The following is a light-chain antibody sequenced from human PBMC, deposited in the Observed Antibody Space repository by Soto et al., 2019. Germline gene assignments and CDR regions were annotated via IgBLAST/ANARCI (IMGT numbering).Light chain of an antibody. J-gene: IGLJ1*01. V-gene: IGLV2-11*01. CDR3: CSYAGSYTYV. CDR2: DVS. CDR1: SSDVGGYNY. Sequence: QSALTQPRSVSGSPVQSVTISFTGTSSDVGGYNYVSWYPQHPGKAPKLMIYDVSKRPSGVPDRFSGSKSGNTASLTISGLQAEDEADYYCCSYAGSYTYVFGSGTKLTVL.